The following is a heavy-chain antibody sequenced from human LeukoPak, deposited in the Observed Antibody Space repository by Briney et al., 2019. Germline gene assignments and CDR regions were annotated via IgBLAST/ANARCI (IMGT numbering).Heavy chain of an antibody. CDR1: GYTFTGYY. V-gene: IGHV1-69*13. J-gene: IGHJ4*02. CDR3: ARDYYGSGSYFTPFDY. D-gene: IGHD3-10*01. Sequence: GASVKVSCKASGYTFTGYYMHWVRQAPGQGLEWMGGIIPIFGTANYAQKFQGRVTITADESTSTAYMELSSLRSEDTAVYYCARDYYGSGSYFTPFDYWGQGTLVTVSS. CDR2: IIPIFGTA.